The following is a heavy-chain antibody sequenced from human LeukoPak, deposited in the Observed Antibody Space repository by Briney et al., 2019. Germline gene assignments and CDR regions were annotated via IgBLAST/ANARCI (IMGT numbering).Heavy chain of an antibody. J-gene: IGHJ3*02. CDR3: ARDPPITMSSPGAFDI. Sequence: ASVKVSCKASGYTFTSYGIGWVRQAPGQGLEWMGWISAYNGNTNYAQKLQGRVTMTTDTSTSTAYMELRSLRSDDTAVYYCARDPPITMSSPGAFDIWGQGTMVTVSS. D-gene: IGHD3-10*02. CDR2: ISAYNGNT. CDR1: GYTFTSYG. V-gene: IGHV1-18*01.